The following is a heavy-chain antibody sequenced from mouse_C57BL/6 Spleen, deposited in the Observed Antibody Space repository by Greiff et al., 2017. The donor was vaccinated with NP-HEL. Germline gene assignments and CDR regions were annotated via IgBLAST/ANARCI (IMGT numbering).Heavy chain of an antibody. J-gene: IGHJ1*03. CDR1: GFTFSDYY. Sequence: EVQGVESGGGLVQPGGSLKLSCAASGFTFSDYYMYWVRQTPEKRLEWVAYISNGGGSTYYPDTVKGRFTISRDNAKNTLYLQMSRLKSEDTAMYYCARHPPRYGSSYDWYFDVWGTGTTVTVSS. V-gene: IGHV5-12*01. D-gene: IGHD1-1*01. CDR3: ARHPPRYGSSYDWYFDV. CDR2: ISNGGGST.